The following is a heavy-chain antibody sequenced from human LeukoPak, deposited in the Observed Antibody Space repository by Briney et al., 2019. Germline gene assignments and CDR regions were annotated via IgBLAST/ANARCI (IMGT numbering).Heavy chain of an antibody. Sequence: SETLSLTCTVSGGSISSYYWSWIRQPAGKGLEWIGRIYTSGSTNYNPSLKSRVTMSVDTSKNQFSLKLSSVTAADTAVYYCARDLWGYSSPEDAFDIWGQGTMVTVSS. D-gene: IGHD6-13*01. V-gene: IGHV4-4*07. CDR3: ARDLWGYSSPEDAFDI. CDR2: IYTSGST. CDR1: GGSISSYY. J-gene: IGHJ3*02.